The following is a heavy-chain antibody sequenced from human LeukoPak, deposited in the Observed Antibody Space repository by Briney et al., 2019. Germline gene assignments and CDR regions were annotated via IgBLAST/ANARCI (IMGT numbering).Heavy chain of an antibody. V-gene: IGHV4-39*07. CDR2: IYYSGST. CDR3: ARAYYDFWSGYFEYFQH. D-gene: IGHD3-3*01. CDR1: GGSISSYY. Sequence: SGTLSLTCTVSGGSISSYYWSWIRQPPGKGLEWIGSIYYSGSTYYNPSLKSRVTISVDTSKNQLSLKLSSVTAADTAVYYCARAYYDFWSGYFEYFQHWGQGTLVTVSS. J-gene: IGHJ1*01.